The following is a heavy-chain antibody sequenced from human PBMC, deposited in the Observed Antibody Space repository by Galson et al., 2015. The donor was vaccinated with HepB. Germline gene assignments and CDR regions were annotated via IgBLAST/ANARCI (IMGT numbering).Heavy chain of an antibody. Sequence: SLRLSCAASGFTFSIYSMNWVRQAPGKGLEWVSSISHTGTYKYYADSVKGRFTISRDNAKNSLYLQVNSLRAEDTAVYYCARDIFGYSYGSAYWGQGTLVTVSS. CDR1: GFTFSIYS. J-gene: IGHJ4*02. D-gene: IGHD5-18*01. CDR2: ISHTGTYK. V-gene: IGHV3-21*01. CDR3: ARDIFGYSYGSAY.